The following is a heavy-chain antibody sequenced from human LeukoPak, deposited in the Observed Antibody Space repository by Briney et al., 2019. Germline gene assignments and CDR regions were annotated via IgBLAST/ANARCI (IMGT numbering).Heavy chain of an antibody. V-gene: IGHV3-21*01. CDR1: GFTFSKYT. CDR2: ISSQENYV. J-gene: IGHJ4*02. D-gene: IGHD6-19*01. CDR3: ARAILTVSGTALFYLDF. Sequence: GGSLRVSCAASGFTFSKYTMTWVRQAPGKGLEWVASISSQENYVYYADSMKGRFTISRDNANNSLNLQLDSLRAEDTAVYYCARAILTVSGTALFYLDFWGQGTLVTVSP.